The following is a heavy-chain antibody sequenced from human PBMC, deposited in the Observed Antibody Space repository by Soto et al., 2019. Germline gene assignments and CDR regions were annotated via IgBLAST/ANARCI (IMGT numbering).Heavy chain of an antibody. CDR3: ARLKWGLDYYSGMDV. Sequence: QVQLVQSGAEVRKSGASVKVSCKASGYTFSDYFIQWLRQSPGQGLEWVAWINPKTAATNYAKKFQDRVTVTSDTSFSTAYLELTRLRPDYTALYYCARLKWGLDYYSGMDVWGQGTAVSVSS. V-gene: IGHV1-2*02. CDR1: GYTFSDYF. J-gene: IGHJ6*02. D-gene: IGHD1-26*01. CDR2: INPKTAAT.